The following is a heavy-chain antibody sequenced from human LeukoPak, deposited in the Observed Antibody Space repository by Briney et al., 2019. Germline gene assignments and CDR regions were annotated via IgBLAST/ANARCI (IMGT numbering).Heavy chain of an antibody. J-gene: IGHJ6*03. CDR2: VYYSGSA. CDR1: GGSISSSSYY. V-gene: IGHV4-39*01. D-gene: IGHD2-2*02. Sequence: PSETLSLTCTVSGGSISSSSYYWGWIRQPPGKGLEWIGSVYYSGSAYYNPSLKSRVTISVDTSKSQFSLKLSSVTAADTAVYYCARLRWADFLVVPAAINMDVWGKGTTVTVSS. CDR3: ARLRWADFLVVPAAINMDV.